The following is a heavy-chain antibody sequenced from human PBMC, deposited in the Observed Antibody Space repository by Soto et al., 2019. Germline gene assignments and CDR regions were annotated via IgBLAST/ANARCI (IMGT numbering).Heavy chain of an antibody. CDR3: ARHVYYDVLKKNY. J-gene: IGHJ4*02. Sequence: GESLKISCKGSGYSFASHWIGWVRQMPGKGLEWMGMIYPGDSATRYSPSFQGQVTISADTSISTAYLEWSSLKASDTAIYYCARHVYYDVLKKNYWGQGTLVTVSS. D-gene: IGHD3-9*01. V-gene: IGHV5-51*01. CDR1: GYSFASHW. CDR2: IYPGDSAT.